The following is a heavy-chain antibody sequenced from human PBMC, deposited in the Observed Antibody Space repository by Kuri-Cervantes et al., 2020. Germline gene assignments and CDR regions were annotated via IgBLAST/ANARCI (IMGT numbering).Heavy chain of an antibody. CDR2: IYTSGST. V-gene: IGHV4-4*07. Sequence: GSLRLSCTVSGGSISSYYWSWIRQPAGKGLEWIGRIYTSGSTYYNPSLKSRVTISVDTSKNQFSLKLSSVTAADTAVYYCARSCYYDSSGLYAFDIWGQGTMVTVSS. J-gene: IGHJ3*02. CDR3: ARSCYYDSSGLYAFDI. D-gene: IGHD3-22*01. CDR1: GGSISSYY.